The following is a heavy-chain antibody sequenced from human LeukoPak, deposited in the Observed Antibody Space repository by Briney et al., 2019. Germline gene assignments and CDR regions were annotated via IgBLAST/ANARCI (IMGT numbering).Heavy chain of an antibody. V-gene: IGHV4-4*07. CDR3: ASDRGCSSTSCYTSKNWFDP. Sequence: PSETLSLTCTVSGGSISSYYWSWIRQPAGKGPEWIGRIYTSGSTNYNPSLKSRVTMSVDTSKNQFSLKLSSVTAADTAVYYCASDRGCSSTSCYTSKNWFDPWGQGTLVTVSS. D-gene: IGHD2-2*02. CDR1: GGSISSYY. CDR2: IYTSGST. J-gene: IGHJ5*02.